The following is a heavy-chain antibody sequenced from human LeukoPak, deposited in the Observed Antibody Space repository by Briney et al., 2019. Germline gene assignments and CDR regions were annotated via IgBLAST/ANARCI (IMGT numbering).Heavy chain of an antibody. CDR2: MNPNSGNT. Sequence: ASVKVSCKASGYTLTSYDINWVRQATGQGLEWMGWMNPNSGNTGYAQKFQGRVTMTRNTSISTAYMELSSLRSEDTAVYYCARGRRIAVAGTITQYYFDYWGQGTLVTVSS. V-gene: IGHV1-8*01. CDR3: ARGRRIAVAGTITQYYFDY. CDR1: GYTLTSYD. D-gene: IGHD6-19*01. J-gene: IGHJ4*02.